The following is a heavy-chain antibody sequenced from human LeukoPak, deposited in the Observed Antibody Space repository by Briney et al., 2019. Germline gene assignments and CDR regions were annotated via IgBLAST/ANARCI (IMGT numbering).Heavy chain of an antibody. CDR2: INPSGGST. J-gene: IGHJ4*02. CDR1: GYTFTSYY. CDR3: ARPMPCCSSTSCLDY. D-gene: IGHD2-2*01. Sequence: ASVKVSCKASGYTFTSYYMHWVRQAPGQGLEWMGIINPSGGSTSYAQKSQGRVTMTRDTSTSTVYMELSSLRSEDTAVYYCARPMPCCSSTSCLDYWGQGTLVTVSS. V-gene: IGHV1-46*01.